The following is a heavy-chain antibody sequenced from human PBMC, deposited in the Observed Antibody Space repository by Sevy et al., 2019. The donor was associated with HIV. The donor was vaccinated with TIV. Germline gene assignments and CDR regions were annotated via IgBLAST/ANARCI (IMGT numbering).Heavy chain of an antibody. J-gene: IGHJ4*02. D-gene: IGHD6-19*01. CDR1: GFSYSGYG. CDR2: IWYDGTNK. V-gene: IGHV3-33*01. CDR3: AREDIRVAGIGYYFHS. Sequence: GGSLRLSCAASGFSYSGYGMHWVRQAPGKGLEWVAVIWYDGTNKEYADSVKGRFTISRDNSKNTLYLQMNSLRAEETAVYYCAREDIRVAGIGYYFHSWGQGTLVTVSS.